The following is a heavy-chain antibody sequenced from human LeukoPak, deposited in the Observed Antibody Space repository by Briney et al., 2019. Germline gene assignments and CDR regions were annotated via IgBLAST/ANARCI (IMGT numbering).Heavy chain of an antibody. CDR3: ATDLLAAADSVS. CDR2: FDPEDGET. V-gene: IGHV1-24*01. D-gene: IGHD6-13*01. Sequence: GASVKVSCKVSGYTLTELSMHWVRQAPGKGLEWMGGFDPEDGETIYAQKFQGRVTMTEDTSTDTAYMELSSLRSEDTAVYYCATDLLAAADSVSWGQGTLVTVSS. J-gene: IGHJ4*02. CDR1: GYTLTELS.